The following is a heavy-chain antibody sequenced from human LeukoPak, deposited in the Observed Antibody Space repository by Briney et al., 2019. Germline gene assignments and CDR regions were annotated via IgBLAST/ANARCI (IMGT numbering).Heavy chain of an antibody. CDR3: ARAKDFDWLSPMGY. CDR1: GFTFDDYG. V-gene: IGHV3-20*04. J-gene: IGHJ4*02. CDR2: INWNGGST. D-gene: IGHD3-9*01. Sequence: GGSLRPSCAASGFTFDDYGMSWVRQAPGKGLEWVSGINWNGGSTGYADSVKGRFTISRDNAKNSLYLQMNSLRAEDTALYYCARAKDFDWLSPMGYWGQGTLVTVSS.